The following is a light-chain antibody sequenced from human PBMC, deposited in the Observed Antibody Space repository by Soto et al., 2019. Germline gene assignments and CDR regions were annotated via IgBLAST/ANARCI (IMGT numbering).Light chain of an antibody. CDR2: WAS. Sequence: DLVMTQSPDSLAVSVGERATINCKSSQSVLYTSSPVSPFAWYQQNPGPPPKLLIYWASTRESGGPDRFSGSGSGTDLTLTNSSLQTEDVAVYYRRQYYSATPTVGGGTKGEIK. CDR1: QSVLYTSSPVSP. J-gene: IGKJ4*02. CDR3: RQYYSATPT. V-gene: IGKV4-1*01.